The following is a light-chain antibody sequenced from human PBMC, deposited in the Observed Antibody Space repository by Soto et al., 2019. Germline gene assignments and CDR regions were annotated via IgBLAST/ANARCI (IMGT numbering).Light chain of an antibody. Sequence: QSALTQPASVSGSPGQSITISCTGTSSDVGGYNYVSWYQQHPSKAPKLMIYDVSNQPSGVSNRFSGSKSGNTASLTISGLQAEDEADYYCSSYTSSSTLVFGGGTKLTVL. CDR3: SSYTSSSTLV. CDR2: DVS. V-gene: IGLV2-14*01. J-gene: IGLJ2*01. CDR1: SSDVGGYNY.